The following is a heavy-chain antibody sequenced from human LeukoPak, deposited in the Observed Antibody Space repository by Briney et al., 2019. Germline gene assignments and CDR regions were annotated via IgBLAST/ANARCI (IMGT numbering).Heavy chain of an antibody. V-gene: IGHV3-21*01. Sequence: GSLRLSCAASGFTFSDYCMHWVRQAPGKGLEWVSCISSLSRHMYYADSVRGRFTISRDNAKNSLYLQMNSLRAEDTAVYYCARGEPYDSSGSSDYWGQGTLVTVSS. CDR2: ISSLSRHM. CDR1: GFTFSDYC. CDR3: ARGEPYDSSGSSDY. D-gene: IGHD3-22*01. J-gene: IGHJ4*02.